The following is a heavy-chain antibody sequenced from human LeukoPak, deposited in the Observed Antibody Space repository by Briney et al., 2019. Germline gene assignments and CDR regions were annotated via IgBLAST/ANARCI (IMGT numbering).Heavy chain of an antibody. CDR1: GGSFSAYY. CDR3: AGGVGLWFGGNDY. Sequence: SETLSLTCAVYGGSFSAYYWSWIRQPPGKGLEWIGEINHSGSTNYNPSLKSRVTISVDTSKNQFSLKLSSVTAADTAVYYCAGGVGLWFGGNDYWGQGTLVTVSS. CDR2: INHSGST. V-gene: IGHV4-34*01. D-gene: IGHD3-10*01. J-gene: IGHJ4*02.